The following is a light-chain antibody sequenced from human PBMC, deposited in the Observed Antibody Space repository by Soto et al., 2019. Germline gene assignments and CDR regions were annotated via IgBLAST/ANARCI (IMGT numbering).Light chain of an antibody. CDR1: GGHSSYA. J-gene: IGLJ3*02. V-gene: IGLV4-69*01. Sequence: QPVLTQSPSASASLGASVKLTCTLSGGHSSYAIAWHQQQPEQGPRYLMKVNSDGSHSKGDGIPDRFSGSSSGAERYLTISSLQSEDEADYYCQTWGTGPWVFGGGTKLTVL. CDR2: VNSDGSH. CDR3: QTWGTGPWV.